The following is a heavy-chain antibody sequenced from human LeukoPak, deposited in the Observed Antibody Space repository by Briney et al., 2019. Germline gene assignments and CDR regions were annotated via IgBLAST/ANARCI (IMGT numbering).Heavy chain of an antibody. CDR1: GFTFSSYA. D-gene: IGHD2-15*01. CDR2: ISYDGSNK. CDR3: ARADCSGGSCYSSSYFDY. Sequence: GGSLRLSCAASGFTFSSYAMHWVRQAPGKGLEWVAVISYDGSNKYYADPVKGRFTISRDNSKNTLYLQMNSLRAEDTAVYYCARADCSGGSCYSSSYFDYWGQGTLVTVSS. J-gene: IGHJ4*02. V-gene: IGHV3-30-3*01.